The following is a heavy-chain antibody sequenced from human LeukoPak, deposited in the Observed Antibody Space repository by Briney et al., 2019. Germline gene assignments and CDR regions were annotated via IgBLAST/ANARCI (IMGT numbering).Heavy chain of an antibody. J-gene: IGHJ6*02. Sequence: SETLSLTCTVSGGSISSSSYYWGWIRQPPGKGLEWIGSIYYSGSTYYNPSLKSRVTISVDTSKNQFSLKLSSVTAADTAVYYCASYSGSYDGMDVWGQGTTVTVSS. D-gene: IGHD1-26*01. CDR1: GGSISSSSYY. CDR3: ASYSGSYDGMDV. V-gene: IGHV4-39*07. CDR2: IYYSGST.